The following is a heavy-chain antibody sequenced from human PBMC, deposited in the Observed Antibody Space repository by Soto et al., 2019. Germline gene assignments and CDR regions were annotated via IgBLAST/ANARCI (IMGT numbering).Heavy chain of an antibody. Sequence: PSETLSLTCAVYGGSFSGYYWSWIRQPPGKGLEWIGEINHSGSTNYNPSLKSRVTISVDTSKNQFSLKLSSVTAADTAVCYCARGYGYSSGWFRYYYYGMDVWGQGTTVTVSS. CDR2: INHSGST. V-gene: IGHV4-34*01. CDR3: ARGYGYSSGWFRYYYYGMDV. J-gene: IGHJ6*02. D-gene: IGHD6-19*01. CDR1: GGSFSGYY.